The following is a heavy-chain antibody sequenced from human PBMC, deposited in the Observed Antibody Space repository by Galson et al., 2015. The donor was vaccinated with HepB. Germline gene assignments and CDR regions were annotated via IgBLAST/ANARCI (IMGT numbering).Heavy chain of an antibody. J-gene: IGHJ4*02. D-gene: IGHD3-22*01. CDR1: GFTFTNYA. V-gene: IGHV3-23*01. Sequence: SLRLSCAASGFTFTNYAMSWVRQGPGKGLEWVSAVSDSGGSTFYADSVKGRFTISRDNSGNTLYLQLNSLRVEDTAVYYCAKSPYDYDSAGYLSAIDCWGQGTLVAVSS. CDR3: AKSPYDYDSAGYLSAIDC. CDR2: VSDSGGST.